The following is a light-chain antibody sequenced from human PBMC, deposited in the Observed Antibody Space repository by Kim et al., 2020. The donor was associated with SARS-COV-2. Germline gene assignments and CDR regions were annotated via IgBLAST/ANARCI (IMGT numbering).Light chain of an antibody. CDR1: SGSVSTNYY. V-gene: IGLV8-61*01. CDR2: STN. J-gene: IGLJ3*02. CDR3: VMYLGSGIWA. Sequence: GGTITITFGLNSGSVSTNYYPNWFQQTPGQPPRTLIYSTNSRSSGVPDRFSGSILGNKAALTITGAQSDDESYYYCVMYLGSGIWAFGEGTQLTVL.